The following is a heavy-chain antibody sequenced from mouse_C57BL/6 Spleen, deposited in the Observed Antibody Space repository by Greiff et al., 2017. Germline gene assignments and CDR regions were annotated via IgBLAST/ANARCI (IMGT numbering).Heavy chain of an antibody. CDR3: ARDRNYRFDY. CDR1: GYTFTDYY. V-gene: IGHV1-19*01. J-gene: IGHJ2*01. Sequence: VQLQQSGPVLVKPGASVKMSCKASGYTFTDYYMNWVKQSHGKSLEWIGVINPYNGGTSYNQKCKGKATLTVDKSSSTAYLELNRLTSEDSAVYYCARDRNYRFDYWGQGTTLTVSS. CDR2: INPYNGGT. D-gene: IGHD2-5*01.